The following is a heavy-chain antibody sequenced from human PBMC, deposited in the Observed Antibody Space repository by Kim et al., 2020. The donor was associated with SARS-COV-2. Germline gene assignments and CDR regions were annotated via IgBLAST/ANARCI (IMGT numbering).Heavy chain of an antibody. Sequence: VKRRFTISRDNSKNTLYLQMNGLRAEDTAVYYCARETAVVVAPNIYGMDVWGQGTTVTVSS. CDR3: ARETAVVVAPNIYGMDV. V-gene: IGHV3-30*07. D-gene: IGHD2-15*01. J-gene: IGHJ6*02.